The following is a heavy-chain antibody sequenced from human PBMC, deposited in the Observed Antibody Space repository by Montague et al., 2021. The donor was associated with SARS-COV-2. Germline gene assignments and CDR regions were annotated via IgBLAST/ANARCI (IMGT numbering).Heavy chain of an antibody. CDR2: IYYGGST. D-gene: IGHD6-6*01. CDR3: ARGRRIAARPSEGYFDL. V-gene: IGHV4-39*02. Sequence: SETLSLTCSVSGGSISSSNYYWGWIRQPPGKGLEWIGSIYYGGSTYYNPSLKSRFTIPVDSSKNHFSLNLTSVTAADTAVYYCARGRRIAARPSEGYFDLWGRGTLVTVSS. J-gene: IGHJ2*01. CDR1: GGSISSSNYY.